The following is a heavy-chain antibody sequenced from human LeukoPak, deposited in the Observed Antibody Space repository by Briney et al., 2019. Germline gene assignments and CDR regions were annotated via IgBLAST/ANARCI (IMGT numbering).Heavy chain of an antibody. J-gene: IGHJ5*02. D-gene: IGHD6-19*01. V-gene: IGHV4-59*01. Sequence: SSETLSLTCTVSGGSISSYYWSWIRQPPGKGLEWIGYIYYSGSTNYNPSLKSRVTISVDTSKNQFSLKLSSVTAADTAVYYCARAVGSSGWYVWFDPWGQGTLVTVSS. CDR3: ARAVGSSGWYVWFDP. CDR1: GGSISSYY. CDR2: IYYSGST.